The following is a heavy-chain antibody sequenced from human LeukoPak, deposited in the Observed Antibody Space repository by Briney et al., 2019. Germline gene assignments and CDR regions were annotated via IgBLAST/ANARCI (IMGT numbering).Heavy chain of an antibody. CDR3: APYCSSTSCPV. Sequence: GGSLRLSCAASGFTLSSYSMNWVRQAPGKGLEWVSSISSSSSYIYYADSVKGRFTISRDNAKNSLYLQMNSLRAEDTAVYYCAPYCSSTSCPVWGQGTMVTVSS. CDR1: GFTLSSYS. D-gene: IGHD2-2*01. V-gene: IGHV3-21*01. CDR2: ISSSSSYI. J-gene: IGHJ3*01.